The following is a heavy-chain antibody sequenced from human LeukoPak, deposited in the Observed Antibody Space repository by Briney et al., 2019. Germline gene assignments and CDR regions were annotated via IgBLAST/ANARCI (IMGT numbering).Heavy chain of an antibody. Sequence: SETLSLTCIVSSSSFNFYYWSWIRQPAGKGLEWIGRIHASGSTSYNPSLKSRPTMSIDTATTQFSLKLTSVTAADTAVYYCAGVQSVFVADQWVEGFLDYWGQGALVTVSS. V-gene: IGHV4-4*07. CDR2: IHASGST. J-gene: IGHJ4*02. CDR1: SSSFNFYY. CDR3: AGVQSVFVADQWVEGFLDY. D-gene: IGHD1-26*01.